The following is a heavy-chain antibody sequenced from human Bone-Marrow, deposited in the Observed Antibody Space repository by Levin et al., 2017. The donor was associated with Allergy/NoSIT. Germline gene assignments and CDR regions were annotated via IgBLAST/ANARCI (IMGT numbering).Heavy chain of an antibody. V-gene: IGHV3-11*01. Sequence: PGGSLRLSCEASGFLFSDFYMTWIRQSPGKGLEWLAYISRTITTTHYADSVRGRFTISRDNGKSSLFLQMNSLSAGDTAVYYCARVPAFNTMKFHFDYWGQGTLVTVSS. D-gene: IGHD3-3*01. J-gene: IGHJ4*02. CDR3: ARVPAFNTMKFHFDY. CDR2: ISRTITTT. CDR1: GFLFSDFY.